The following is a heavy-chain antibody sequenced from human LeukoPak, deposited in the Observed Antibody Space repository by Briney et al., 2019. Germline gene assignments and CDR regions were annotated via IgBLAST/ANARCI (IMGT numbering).Heavy chain of an antibody. CDR1: GFTFSSYG. D-gene: IGHD1-7*01. CDR3: AKGTGTTSTYYYYYMDV. V-gene: IGHV3-30*18. Sequence: PGGSLRLSCAASGFTFSSYGMHWVRQAPGKGLEWVAVISYDGSNKYYADSVKGRFTISRDNSKNTLYLQMNSLRAEDTAVYYCAKGTGTTSTYYYYYMDVWGKGTTVTVSS. CDR2: ISYDGSNK. J-gene: IGHJ6*03.